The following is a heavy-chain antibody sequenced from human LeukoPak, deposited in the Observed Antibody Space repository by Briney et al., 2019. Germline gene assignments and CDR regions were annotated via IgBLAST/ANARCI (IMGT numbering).Heavy chain of an antibody. CDR1: GFTFRTYV. D-gene: IGHD6-19*01. V-gene: IGHV4-39*07. CDR2: IYYSGST. Sequence: PGGTLRLSCAVSGFTFRTYVMSWVRQPPGKGLEWIGSIYYSGSTYYNPSLKSRVTISVDTSKNQFSLKLSSVTAADTAVYYCASAVAGPFDYWGQGTLVTVSS. CDR3: ASAVAGPFDY. J-gene: IGHJ4*02.